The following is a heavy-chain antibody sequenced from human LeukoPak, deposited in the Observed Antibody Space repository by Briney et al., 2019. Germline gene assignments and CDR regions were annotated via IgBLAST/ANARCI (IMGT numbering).Heavy chain of an antibody. J-gene: IGHJ4*02. Sequence: SETLSLTCTVSGGSISSYYWSWIRQPPGKGLEWIGYIYFSGSTNYNPSLKSRVTISVDTSKNQFSLKLSSVTAADTAVYYCARGEEVITPFDYWGQGTLVTVSS. CDR1: GGSISSYY. CDR3: ARGEEVITPFDY. CDR2: IYFSGST. V-gene: IGHV4-59*08. D-gene: IGHD3-22*01.